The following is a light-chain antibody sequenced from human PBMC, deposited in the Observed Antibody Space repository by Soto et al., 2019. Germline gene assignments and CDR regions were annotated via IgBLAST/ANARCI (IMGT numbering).Light chain of an antibody. CDR2: AAS. Sequence: DIQMTQSPSSLSAFVGDSVTFTCRASQGISNYLAWYHQKPGKVPKLLVYAASTLQSGVPSRFSGSGSGTEFTLTIRSMQPEDVSTYYCQHCHSPPFTFGPGTKLEIK. V-gene: IGKV1-27*01. J-gene: IGKJ3*01. CDR1: QGISNY. CDR3: QHCHSPPFT.